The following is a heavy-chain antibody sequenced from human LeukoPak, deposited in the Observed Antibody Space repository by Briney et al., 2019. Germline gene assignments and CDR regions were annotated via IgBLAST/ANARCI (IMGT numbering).Heavy chain of an antibody. D-gene: IGHD3-10*01. CDR1: GGSISSGSYY. CDR3: ARFKSAVRGVYYFDY. CDR2: IYTSGST. Sequence: SQTLSLTCTVSGGSISSGSYYWSWIRQPAGKGLEWIGRIYTSGSTNYNPSLKSRVTISVDTSKNQFSLKLSSVTAADTAVYYCARFKSAVRGVYYFDYWGQGTLVTVSS. J-gene: IGHJ4*02. V-gene: IGHV4-61*02.